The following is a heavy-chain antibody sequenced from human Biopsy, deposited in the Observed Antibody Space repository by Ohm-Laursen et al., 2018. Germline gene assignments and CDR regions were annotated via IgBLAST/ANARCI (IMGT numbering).Heavy chain of an antibody. D-gene: IGHD4-17*01. Sequence: SLRLSCSASGFTFKNYAMNWVRQAPGKGLDWVSSIDSSAASTFYADSVKGRFTISRYNSKNTLFLQMNSLRAADTAIYYCASDLNGDPSAFDYWGQGTPVTVSS. CDR3: ASDLNGDPSAFDY. J-gene: IGHJ4*02. V-gene: IGHV3-23*01. CDR2: IDSSAAST. CDR1: GFTFKNYA.